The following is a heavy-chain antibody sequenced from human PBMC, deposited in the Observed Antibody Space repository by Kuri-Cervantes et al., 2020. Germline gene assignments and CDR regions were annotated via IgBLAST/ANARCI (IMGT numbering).Heavy chain of an antibody. J-gene: IGHJ4*02. CDR3: ARDASLDFWSGYFGY. CDR2: IKCDGSEK. CDR1: GFTFSSSW. V-gene: IGHV3-52*01. D-gene: IGHD3-3*01. Sequence: GESLKISCAASGFTFSSSWMHWVCQAPEKGLEWVADIKCDGSEKYYVDSVKGRLTISRDNAKNSLYLQVNSLRAEDMTVYYCARDASLDFWSGYFGYWGQGTLVTVSS.